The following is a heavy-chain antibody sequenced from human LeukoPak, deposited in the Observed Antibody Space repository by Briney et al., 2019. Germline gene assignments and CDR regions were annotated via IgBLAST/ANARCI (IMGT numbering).Heavy chain of an antibody. D-gene: IGHD6-6*01. V-gene: IGHV3-21*01. CDR1: GFTFSSYS. CDR3: ARVRYSSSSRYMDV. J-gene: IGHJ6*03. Sequence: GRSLRLSCAASGFTFSSYSMNWVRQAPGKGLEWVSSISSSSSYIYYADSVKGRFTISRDNAKNSLYLQMNSLRAEDTAVYCCARVRYSSSSRYMDVWGKGTTVTVSS. CDR2: ISSSSSYI.